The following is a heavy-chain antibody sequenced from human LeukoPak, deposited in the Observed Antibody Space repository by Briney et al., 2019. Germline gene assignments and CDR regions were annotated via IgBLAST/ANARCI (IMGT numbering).Heavy chain of an antibody. Sequence: ASVKVSCKASGYTFTSYGISWVRQAPGQGLEWMGGIIPIFGTANYAQKFQGRVTITADESTSTAYMELSSLRSDDTAVYYCARSGRGTYYYFDLWGQGTLVTVSS. D-gene: IGHD1-26*01. J-gene: IGHJ4*02. CDR3: ARSGRGTYYYFDL. CDR1: GYTFTSYG. V-gene: IGHV1-69*13. CDR2: IIPIFGTA.